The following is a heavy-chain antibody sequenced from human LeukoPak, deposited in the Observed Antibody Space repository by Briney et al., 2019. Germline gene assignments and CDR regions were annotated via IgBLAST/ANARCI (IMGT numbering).Heavy chain of an antibody. J-gene: IGHJ4*02. V-gene: IGHV4-61*05. CDR2: IYTSGST. CDR1: GGSISSSSYY. Sequence: PSETLSLTCTVSGGSISSSSYYWGWIRQPPGKGLEWIGRIYTSGSTNYNPSLKSRVTMSVDTSKNQFSLKLSSVTAADTAVYYCARATWIQTQYYFDYWGQGTLVTVSS. CDR3: ARATWIQTQYYFDY. D-gene: IGHD5-12*01.